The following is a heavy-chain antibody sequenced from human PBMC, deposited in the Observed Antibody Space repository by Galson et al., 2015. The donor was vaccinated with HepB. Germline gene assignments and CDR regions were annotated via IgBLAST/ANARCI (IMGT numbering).Heavy chain of an antibody. V-gene: IGHV1-69*10. CDR3: ATTSRDIVVVPAAFDP. CDR1: GYTFTSYA. J-gene: IGHJ5*02. CDR2: IIPILGIA. D-gene: IGHD2-2*01. Sequence: SVKVSCKASGYTFTSYAMNWVRQAPGQGLEWMGGIIPILGIANYAQKFQGRVTITADKSTSTAYMELSSLRSEDTAVYYCATTSRDIVVVPAAFDPWGQGTLVTVSS.